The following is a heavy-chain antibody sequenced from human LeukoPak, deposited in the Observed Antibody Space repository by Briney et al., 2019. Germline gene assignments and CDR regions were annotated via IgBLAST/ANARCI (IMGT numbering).Heavy chain of an antibody. CDR1: GGSIRSDSYY. V-gene: IGHV4-39*01. Sequence: SETLSLTCTVSGGSIRSDSYYWGWIRQPPGKGLEWIGSMYYGGSTYYSPSLKSRVTISVDTSRDQFSLKLSSVTAADTGIYYCTRHHRDGAFDYWGQGTLVTVSS. CDR3: TRHHRDGAFDY. J-gene: IGHJ4*02. D-gene: IGHD5-24*01. CDR2: MYYGGST.